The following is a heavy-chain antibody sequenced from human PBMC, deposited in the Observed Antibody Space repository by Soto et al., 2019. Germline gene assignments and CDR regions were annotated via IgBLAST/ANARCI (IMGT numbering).Heavy chain of an antibody. CDR1: GGSISGYY. D-gene: IGHD1-26*01. CDR2: IYYSGST. V-gene: IGHV4-59*01. J-gene: IGHJ4*02. CDR3: ARGGIVGATAFFDY. Sequence: SETLSLTCTVSGGSISGYYWSWIRQPPGKGLEWIGYIYYSGSTNYNPSLKSRVTISVDTSKNQFSLKLSSVTAADTAVYYCARGGIVGATAFFDYWGQGTLVTVSS.